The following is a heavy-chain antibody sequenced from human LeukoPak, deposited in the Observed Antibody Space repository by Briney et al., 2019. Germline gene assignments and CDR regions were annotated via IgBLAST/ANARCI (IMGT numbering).Heavy chain of an antibody. Sequence: GESLKISCKGSGYSFTSFWIGWVRQMPGKGLEWMGIIYPGDSDTRYSPSFQGQVTISADKSISTAYLQWSSLKASDTAMYYCARRTTVTCDAFDIWGQGTMVTVSS. D-gene: IGHD4-17*01. CDR2: IYPGDSDT. V-gene: IGHV5-51*01. CDR3: ARRTTVTCDAFDI. J-gene: IGHJ3*02. CDR1: GYSFTSFW.